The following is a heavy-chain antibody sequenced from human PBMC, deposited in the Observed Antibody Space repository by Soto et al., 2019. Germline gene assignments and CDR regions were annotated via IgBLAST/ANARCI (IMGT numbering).Heavy chain of an antibody. CDR3: ARKDKSGYFNWFDP. V-gene: IGHV5-51*01. D-gene: IGHD3-22*01. CDR1: GYRFTSYW. CDR2: ILPSDSDT. J-gene: IGHJ5*02. Sequence: PGASLKISCRTSGYRFTSYWIAWVRQMPGKGLQWIGIILPSDSDTRYSPSFQGQVTISADRSTSTVFLQWASLKASDTAVYFCARKDKSGYFNWFDPWGKGTLGTVSS.